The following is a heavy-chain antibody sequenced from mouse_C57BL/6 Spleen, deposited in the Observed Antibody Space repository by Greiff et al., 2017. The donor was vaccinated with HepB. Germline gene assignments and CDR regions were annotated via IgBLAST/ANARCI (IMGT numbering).Heavy chain of an antibody. Sequence: QVQLQQPGAELVKPGASVKLSCKASGYTFTSYWMHWVKQRPGQGLEWIGMIHPNSGSTNYNEKFKSKATLTVDKSSSTAYMQLSSLTSEDSAVYYSERDGDGYYDWFAYWGQGTLVTVSA. CDR2: IHPNSGST. CDR3: ERDGDGYYDWFAY. J-gene: IGHJ3*01. CDR1: GYTFTSYW. D-gene: IGHD2-3*01. V-gene: IGHV1-64*01.